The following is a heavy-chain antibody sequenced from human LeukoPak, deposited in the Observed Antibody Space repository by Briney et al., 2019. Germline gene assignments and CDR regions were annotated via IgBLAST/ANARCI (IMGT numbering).Heavy chain of an antibody. CDR1: GFTFSSYP. J-gene: IGHJ5*01. CDR2: ISSSGGT. Sequence: PGGSLRLSCAAPGFTFSSYPVSWVRQAPGRGLEWVSAISSSGGTYYIASVKGRFIVSRDNSRNTLYLQMNSLRAEDTAIYYCAKEDYRDHTTGFDSWGQGTLVTVSS. D-gene: IGHD4-17*01. CDR3: AKEDYRDHTTGFDS. V-gene: IGHV3-23*01.